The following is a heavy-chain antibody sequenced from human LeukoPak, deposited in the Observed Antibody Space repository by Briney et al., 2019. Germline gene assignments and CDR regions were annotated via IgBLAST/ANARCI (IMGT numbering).Heavy chain of an antibody. CDR1: GFTFSSYA. Sequence: GGSLRLSCAASGFTFSSYAMHWVRQAPGKGLEWVAVISYDGSNKYYADSVKGRFTISRDNSKNTLYLQMNSLRAEDTAVYYCARDRDVRDSSGYVHYFDYWGQGTLVTVSS. D-gene: IGHD3-22*01. V-gene: IGHV3-30-3*01. CDR2: ISYDGSNK. CDR3: ARDRDVRDSSGYVHYFDY. J-gene: IGHJ4*02.